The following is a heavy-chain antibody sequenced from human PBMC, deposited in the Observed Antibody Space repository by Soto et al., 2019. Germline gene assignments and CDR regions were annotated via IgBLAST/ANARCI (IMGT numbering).Heavy chain of an antibody. CDR1: GGSFSGYY. CDR2: INHSGST. J-gene: IGHJ4*02. CDR3: ARAITIFGVVIIPYYFDY. V-gene: IGHV4-34*01. Sequence: QVQLQQWGAGLLKPSETLSLTCAVYGGSFSGYYWSWIRQPPGKGLEWIGEINHSGSTNYNPSLKSRVTISVDTSKNQFSLKLSSVTAADTAVYYCARAITIFGVVIIPYYFDYWGQGTLVTVSS. D-gene: IGHD3-3*01.